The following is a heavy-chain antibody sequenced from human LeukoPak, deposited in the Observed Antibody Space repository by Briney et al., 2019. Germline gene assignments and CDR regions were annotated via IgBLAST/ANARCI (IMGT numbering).Heavy chain of an antibody. J-gene: IGHJ4*02. V-gene: IGHV3-23*01. CDR1: GFTFSDYY. CDR3: AKSGYSSGWYVKIQIYYFDY. Sequence: RPGGSLRLSCAASGFTFSDYYMSWIRQAPGKGLEWVSAISGSGGSTYYADSVKGRFTISRDNSKNTLYLQMNSLRAEDTAVYYCAKSGYSSGWYVKIQIYYFDYWGQGTLVTVSS. CDR2: ISGSGGST. D-gene: IGHD6-19*01.